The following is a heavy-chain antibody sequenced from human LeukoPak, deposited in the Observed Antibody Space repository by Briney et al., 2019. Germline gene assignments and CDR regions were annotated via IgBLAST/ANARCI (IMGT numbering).Heavy chain of an antibody. J-gene: IGHJ5*02. V-gene: IGHV3-21*01. CDR3: ARDKVTGTTGWFDP. D-gene: IGHD1/OR15-1a*01. Sequence: GGSLRLSCAASGFTFSSYSMNWVRQAPGKGLEWASSISSSSSYIYYADSVKGRFTISRDNAKNSLYLQMNSLRAEDTAVYYCARDKVTGTTGWFDPWGQGTLVTVSP. CDR2: ISSSSSYI. CDR1: GFTFSSYS.